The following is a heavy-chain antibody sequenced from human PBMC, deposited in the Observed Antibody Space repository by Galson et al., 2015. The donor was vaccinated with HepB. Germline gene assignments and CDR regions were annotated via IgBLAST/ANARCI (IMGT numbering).Heavy chain of an antibody. CDR3: TRGLVVVAATQDYSYYYGMDV. Sequence: SLRLSCAASGFTFSGSAMHWVRQASGKGLEWDGHIRSKANSYATTYAASMKGRFTISRDDSKNTAYLQMNSLKTEDTAVYYCTRGLVVVAATQDYSYYYGMDVWGQGTTVTVSS. D-gene: IGHD2-15*01. CDR1: GFTFSGSA. V-gene: IGHV3-73*01. CDR2: IRSKANSYAT. J-gene: IGHJ6*02.